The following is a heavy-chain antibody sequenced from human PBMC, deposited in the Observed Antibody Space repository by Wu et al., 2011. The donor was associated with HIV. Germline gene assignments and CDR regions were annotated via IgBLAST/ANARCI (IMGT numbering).Heavy chain of an antibody. Sequence: LVQSGAEVEEAWASVKVSCKASWSTSSPATICTGCDRPLDKGLSGWEWINPNSGDTNYAQRFQGRVTMTRDTYISTAYMELNRLKSDDTAVYLCARDLGAVRRYMDVWGTGTMVTVSS. V-gene: IGHV1-2*02. CDR1: WSTSSPAT. CDR2: INPNSGDT. D-gene: IGHD3-16*01. J-gene: IGHJ6*04. CDR3: ARDLGAVRRYMDV.